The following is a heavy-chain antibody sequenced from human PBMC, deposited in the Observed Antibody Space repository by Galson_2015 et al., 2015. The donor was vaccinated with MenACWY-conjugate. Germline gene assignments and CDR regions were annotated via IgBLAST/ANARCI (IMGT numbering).Heavy chain of an antibody. CDR1: GFTFSSYW. D-gene: IGHD1-26*01. CDR2: INSDGSST. Sequence: SLRLSCAVSGFTFSSYWMHWVRQAPGKGLVWVSRINSDGSSTSYADTAKGRFTISRDNAKNTLYLQMNSLRAEDTAMYYCARTGGSPPRGFDYWGQGTLVTVSS. J-gene: IGHJ4*02. CDR3: ARTGGSPPRGFDY. V-gene: IGHV3-74*01.